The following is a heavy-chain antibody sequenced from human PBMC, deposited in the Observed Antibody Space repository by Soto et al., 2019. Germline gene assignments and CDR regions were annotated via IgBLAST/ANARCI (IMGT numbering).Heavy chain of an antibody. J-gene: IGHJ4*02. D-gene: IGHD6-19*01. CDR2: ISGSGGST. CDR3: AKAAGYSSGWYTIVGATLHGALDY. Sequence: GGSLRLSCAASGFTFSSYAMSWVRQAPGKGLEWVSAISGSGGSTYYADSVKGRFTISRDNSKNTLYLQMNSLRAEDTAVYYCAKAAGYSSGWYTIVGATLHGALDYWGQGTLVTVSS. V-gene: IGHV3-23*01. CDR1: GFTFSSYA.